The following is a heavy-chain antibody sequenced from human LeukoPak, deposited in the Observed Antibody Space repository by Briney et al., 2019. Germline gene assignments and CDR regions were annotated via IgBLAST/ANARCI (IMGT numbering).Heavy chain of an antibody. CDR1: GGSISSSSYY. Sequence: SETLSLTCTVSGGSISSSSYYWGWIRQSPGKGLEWIANIYYSGSTYYNPSLKGRVTISVDTSKNQFSLKLSSVTAADTAVYYCARVVAARPRLYYYYYYYMDVWGKGTTVTVSS. D-gene: IGHD6-6*01. J-gene: IGHJ6*03. CDR3: ARVVAARPRLYYYYYYYMDV. CDR2: IYYSGST. V-gene: IGHV4-39*07.